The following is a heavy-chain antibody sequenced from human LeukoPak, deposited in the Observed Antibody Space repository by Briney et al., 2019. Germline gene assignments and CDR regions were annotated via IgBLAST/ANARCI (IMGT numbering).Heavy chain of an antibody. J-gene: IGHJ6*03. V-gene: IGHV1-8*01. CDR2: MNPNSGNT. CDR1: GYTFTSYD. Sequence: ASVKVSCKASGYTFTSYDINWVRQATGQGLEWMGWMNPNSGNTGYAQKFQGRVTITRNTSISTAYMELSSLRSEDTVVYYCARGAPDFWSVYYMDVWGKGTTVTVSS. CDR3: ARGAPDFWSVYYMDV. D-gene: IGHD3-3*01.